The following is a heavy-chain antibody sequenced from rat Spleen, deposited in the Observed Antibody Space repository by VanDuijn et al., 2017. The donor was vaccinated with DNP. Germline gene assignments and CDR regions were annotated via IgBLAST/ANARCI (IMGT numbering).Heavy chain of an antibody. CDR3: ARHGRITTVATYWFFDF. CDR2: ITSNGGST. Sequence: EVQLVESGGGLVQPGRSLKLSCAASGFTFNYYWMTWIRHIPGKGLEWIASITSNGGSTYYPDSVKGRFTISRDDAKSSLYLQMNSLKSEDTATYFCARHGRITTVATYWFFDFWGPGTMVTVSS. J-gene: IGHJ1*01. D-gene: IGHD1-3*01. CDR1: GFTFNYYW. V-gene: IGHV5-31*01.